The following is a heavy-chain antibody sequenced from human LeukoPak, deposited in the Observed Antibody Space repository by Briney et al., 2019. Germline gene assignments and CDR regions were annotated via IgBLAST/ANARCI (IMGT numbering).Heavy chain of an antibody. J-gene: IGHJ4*02. Sequence: GGSLRLSCAASGFTFSSYAMHWVRQAPGKGLEWVAVISYDGSNKYYADSVKGRFTISRDNYKNTLNLQMNSLRAEDTAVYYCARDLFCGGDCYSGYWGQGTLVTVSS. V-gene: IGHV3-30*04. CDR1: GFTFSSYA. CDR3: ARDLFCGGDCYSGY. CDR2: ISYDGSNK. D-gene: IGHD2-21*02.